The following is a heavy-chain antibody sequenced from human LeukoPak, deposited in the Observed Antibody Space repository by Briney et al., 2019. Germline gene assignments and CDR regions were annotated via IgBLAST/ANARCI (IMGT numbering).Heavy chain of an antibody. D-gene: IGHD4-23*01. V-gene: IGHV3-30*02. CDR2: IRYVGINK. Sequence: GGSLRLSCAASGFTFSTYGMHWVRQAPGKGLEWVSFIRYVGINKYYADSVKGRFTISRDNSKNTLYLQMNSLRPEDTAVYYCARDYGGSSPFDYWGQGTLVTVSS. J-gene: IGHJ4*02. CDR3: ARDYGGSSPFDY. CDR1: GFTFSTYG.